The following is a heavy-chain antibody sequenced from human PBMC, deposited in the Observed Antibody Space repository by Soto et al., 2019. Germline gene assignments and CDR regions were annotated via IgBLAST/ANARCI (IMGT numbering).Heavy chain of an antibody. J-gene: IGHJ4*02. CDR2: IIAMFGTA. CDR3: ASGIQLWLRRINNGYSG. V-gene: IGHV1-69*12. CDR1: GGTFSTYA. D-gene: IGHD5-18*01. Sequence: QVQLVQSGAEVKKPESSVKVSCKAPGGTFSTYAISWVRQAHGQGLEWMGGIIAMFGTANYAQRFQDRVTITADESTNTVYMELSSLRAEDTAVYFCASGIQLWLRRINNGYSGWGQGTLVTVSS.